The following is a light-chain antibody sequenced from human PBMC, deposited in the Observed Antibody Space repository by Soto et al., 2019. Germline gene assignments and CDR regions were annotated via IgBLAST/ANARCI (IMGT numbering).Light chain of an antibody. J-gene: IGKJ4*01. V-gene: IGKV1-39*01. Sequence: DVRMTQSPSSLAASVGDTITITCRASRTINTYLNWFQQKPGEPPRLLIYGASTLHDGVPSRFSGSGSGADFTLTMSGRQPEDFESYHCQQTYSDVSLGAGPKV. CDR1: RTINTY. CDR3: QQTYSDVS. CDR2: GAS.